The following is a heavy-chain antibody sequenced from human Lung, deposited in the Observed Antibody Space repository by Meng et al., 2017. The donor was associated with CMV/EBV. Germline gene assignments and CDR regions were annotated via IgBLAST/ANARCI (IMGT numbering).Heavy chain of an antibody. J-gene: IGHJ6*02. CDR3: AKAMICSSTSCYPGAYYYGMDV. Sequence: GGSLRLSCAASGFTFSSYGMHWVRQAPGKGLEWVAVIWYDGSNKYYADSVKGRFTISRDNSKNTLYLQMNSLRAEDTAVYYCAKAMICSSTSCYPGAYYYGMDVWGQGTTVTFSS. V-gene: IGHV3-33*06. CDR1: GFTFSSYG. CDR2: IWYDGSNK. D-gene: IGHD2-2*01.